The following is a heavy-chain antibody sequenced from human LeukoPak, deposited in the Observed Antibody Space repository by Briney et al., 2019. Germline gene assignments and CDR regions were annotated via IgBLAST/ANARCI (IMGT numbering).Heavy chain of an antibody. CDR3: AKDGAEYCTNGVCYDYFDY. D-gene: IGHD2-8*01. CDR1: GFTFSSCA. Sequence: GGSLRLSCAASGFTFSSCAMSWVRQAPGKGLEWVSAISGSGGSTYYADSVKGRFTISRDNSKNTLYLQMNSLRAEDTAVYYCAKDGAEYCTNGVCYDYFDYWGQGTLVTVSS. CDR2: ISGSGGST. V-gene: IGHV3-23*01. J-gene: IGHJ4*02.